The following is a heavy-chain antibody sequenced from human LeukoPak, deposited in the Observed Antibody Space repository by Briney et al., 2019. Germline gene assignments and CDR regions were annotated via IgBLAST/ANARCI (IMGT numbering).Heavy chain of an antibody. J-gene: IGHJ4*02. V-gene: IGHV4-59*01. CDR3: ALSSSWYGTENFDY. D-gene: IGHD6-13*01. CDR1: GGSISSYY. CDR2: IYYSGST. Sequence: PSETLSLTCTVSGGSISSYYWSWIRQPPGKGLEWIGYIYYSGSTNYNPSLKSRVTISVDTSKNQFSLKLSSVTAADTAVYYCALSSSWYGTENFDYWGQGTLVTVSS.